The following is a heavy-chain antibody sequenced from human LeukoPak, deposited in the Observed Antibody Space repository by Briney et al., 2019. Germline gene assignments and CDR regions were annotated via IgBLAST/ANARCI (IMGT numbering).Heavy chain of an antibody. D-gene: IGHD4-17*01. Sequence: SVKVSCKASGGTFSSYAISWVRQAPGQGLEWMGGIIPIFGTANYAQKFQGRVTITTDESTSTAYMELSSLRSEDTAVYYCARECGEGYYYYYMDVWGRGTTVTVSS. CDR3: ARECGEGYYYYYMDV. V-gene: IGHV1-69*05. J-gene: IGHJ6*03. CDR1: GGTFSSYA. CDR2: IIPIFGTA.